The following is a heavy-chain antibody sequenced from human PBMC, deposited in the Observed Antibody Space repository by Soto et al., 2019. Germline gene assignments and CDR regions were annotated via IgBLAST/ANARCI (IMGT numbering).Heavy chain of an antibody. D-gene: IGHD3-16*02. CDR1: GGSISSGGYY. Sequence: SLTCTVSGGSISSGGYYWSWIRQHPGKGLEWIGYIYYSGSTYYNPSLKSRVTISVDTSKNQFSLKLSSVTAADTAVYYCARVNYVWGSYRYANFDYWGQGTLVTAPQ. CDR3: ARVNYVWGSYRYANFDY. V-gene: IGHV4-31*03. CDR2: IYYSGST. J-gene: IGHJ4*02.